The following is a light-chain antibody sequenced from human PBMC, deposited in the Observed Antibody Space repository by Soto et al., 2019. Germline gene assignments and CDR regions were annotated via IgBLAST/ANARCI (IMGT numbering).Light chain of an antibody. CDR3: AAWDDSLNGYV. Sequence: QSVLTQPPSASGTPGQRVTISCSGSSSNLGSNTVNWYQQLPGTAPKLLIYSHNQRPSGVPDRFSGSKSGTSASVSNSVRQSEDEADYYCAAWDDSLNGYVFGTGTKLTV. J-gene: IGLJ1*01. CDR1: SSNLGSNT. V-gene: IGLV1-44*01. CDR2: SHN.